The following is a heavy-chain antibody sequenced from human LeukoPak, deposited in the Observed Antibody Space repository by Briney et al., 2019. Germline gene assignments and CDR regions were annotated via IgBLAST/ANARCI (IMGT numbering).Heavy chain of an antibody. V-gene: IGHV4-38-2*02. D-gene: IGHD3-10*01. CDR3: ARVYGSGSYYNGYCYYMDV. Sequence: SETLSLTCTVTGYSISSAYYWGWIRPPPGKGPEWIGSIYCSGSTYYNPSLKSRVTVSVDTSKNQFSLKLSSVTAADTAVYYCARVYGSGSYYNGYCYYMDVWGKGTTVTISS. CDR1: GYSISSAYY. J-gene: IGHJ6*03. CDR2: IYCSGST.